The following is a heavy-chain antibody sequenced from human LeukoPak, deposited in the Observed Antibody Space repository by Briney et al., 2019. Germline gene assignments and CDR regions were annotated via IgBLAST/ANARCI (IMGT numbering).Heavy chain of an antibody. CDR1: GYTFTSYG. J-gene: IGHJ5*02. Sequence: ASVKVSCKASGYTFTSYGMNWVRQAPGQGLEWMGWINTYNGNTNYAQKLQGRVTMTTDTSTSTAYMELSSLRSEDTAVYYCARRYLGWFDPWGQGTLVTVSS. CDR3: ARRYLGWFDP. D-gene: IGHD1-14*01. CDR2: INTYNGNT. V-gene: IGHV1-18*01.